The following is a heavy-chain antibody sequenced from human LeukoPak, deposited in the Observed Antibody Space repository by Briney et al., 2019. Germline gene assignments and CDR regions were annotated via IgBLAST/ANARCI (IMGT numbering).Heavy chain of an antibody. CDR3: ARAAPDTYYYDSSPPDFDY. Sequence: GGSLRLSCAASGFTFSSYWMSWVRQAPGKGLEWVANIKQDGSEKYYVDSVKGRFTISRDNTKNSLYLQMNGLRAEDTAVYYCARAAPDTYYYDSSPPDFDYWGQGTLVTVSS. V-gene: IGHV3-7*03. CDR1: GFTFSSYW. CDR2: IKQDGSEK. D-gene: IGHD3-22*01. J-gene: IGHJ4*02.